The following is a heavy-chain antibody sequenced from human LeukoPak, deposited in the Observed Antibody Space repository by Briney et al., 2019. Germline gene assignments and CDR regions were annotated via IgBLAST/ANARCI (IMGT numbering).Heavy chain of an antibody. D-gene: IGHD2-2*03. V-gene: IGHV3-74*01. CDR1: GFTFTTYW. Sequence: GGSLRLSCAASGFTFTTYWMHWVRQAPGKGLVWVSHINSDGSITSYADSVKGRFTISRDNSKNTLYVQMNSLRAEDTAVYYCAKDGYCSSTSCYWSYWGQGTLVTVSS. J-gene: IGHJ4*02. CDR3: AKDGYCSSTSCYWSY. CDR2: INSDGSIT.